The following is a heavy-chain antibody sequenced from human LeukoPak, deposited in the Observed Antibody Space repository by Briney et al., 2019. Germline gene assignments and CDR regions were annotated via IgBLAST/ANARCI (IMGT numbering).Heavy chain of an antibody. CDR3: ARDRAFAYYYYMDV. D-gene: IGHD3-3*02. V-gene: IGHV3-7*01. J-gene: IGHJ6*03. Sequence: GGSLRLSCAASGFTFSSYWMSWVRQAPGKGLEWVANIKQDGSEKYYVDSVKGRFTISRDNAKNSLYLQMNSLRAEDTAVYYCARDRAFAYYYYMDVWGKGTTVTVSS. CDR1: GFTFSSYW. CDR2: IKQDGSEK.